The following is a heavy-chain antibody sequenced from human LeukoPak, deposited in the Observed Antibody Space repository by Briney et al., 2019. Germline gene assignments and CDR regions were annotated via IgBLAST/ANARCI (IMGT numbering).Heavy chain of an antibody. CDR3: ARGRARGVYDY. D-gene: IGHD3-10*01. CDR1: GGSFSGYY. Sequence: SETLSLTCAVYGGSFSGYYWSWIRQPPGKGLEWIGEINHSGSTNYNPSHKSRVTISVDTSKNQFSLKLSSVTAADTAVYYCARGRARGVYDYWGQGTLVTVSS. V-gene: IGHV4-34*01. CDR2: INHSGST. J-gene: IGHJ4*02.